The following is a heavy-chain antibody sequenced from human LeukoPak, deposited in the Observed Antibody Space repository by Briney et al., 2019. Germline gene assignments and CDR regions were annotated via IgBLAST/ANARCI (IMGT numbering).Heavy chain of an antibody. J-gene: IGHJ4*02. Sequence: QPGGSLRLSCAASGFTFHHYSMHWVRQPPGKGLEWVSLISWDGGITYYADSVRGRFTISRDNSKNSLSLEMNSLRTEDTALYYCAKVQYSGIAVAGTGLDYWGQGTLVTVSS. D-gene: IGHD6-19*01. V-gene: IGHV3-43*01. CDR2: ISWDGGIT. CDR1: GFTFHHYS. CDR3: AKVQYSGIAVAGTGLDY.